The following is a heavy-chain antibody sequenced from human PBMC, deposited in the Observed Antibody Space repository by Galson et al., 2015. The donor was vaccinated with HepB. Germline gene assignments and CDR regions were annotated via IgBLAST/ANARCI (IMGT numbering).Heavy chain of an antibody. CDR2: ICSGGTAT. J-gene: IGHJ5*02. CDR1: GFTFSSDC. V-gene: IGHV3-74*03. D-gene: IGHD3-10*01. CDR3: ARLGTPYNWFDP. Sequence: SLRLSCAVSGFTFSSDCMHWVRQAPGKGLLWVSRICSGGTATTYADSVKGRFTISRDDAKNTLYLQMNSLRAEDSAVYYCARLGTPYNWFDPWGQGARVIVSS.